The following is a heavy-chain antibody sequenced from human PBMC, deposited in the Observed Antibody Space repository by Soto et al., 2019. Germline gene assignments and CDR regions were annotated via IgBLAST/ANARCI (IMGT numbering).Heavy chain of an antibody. J-gene: IGHJ4*02. Sequence: QITLKESGPTLVKPTQTLTLTCTFSGFSLSTSGVGVGWIRQPPGNALEWLALIYWDDDKRYSPSLKSILTITKDTCKHQVVLTMTNMCPVDTATYCCAHSWYCSGGSCYYTYYFDYWGQGTLVTVSS. CDR1: GFSLSTSGVG. D-gene: IGHD2-15*01. V-gene: IGHV2-5*02. CDR3: AHSWYCSGGSCYYTYYFDY. CDR2: IYWDDDK.